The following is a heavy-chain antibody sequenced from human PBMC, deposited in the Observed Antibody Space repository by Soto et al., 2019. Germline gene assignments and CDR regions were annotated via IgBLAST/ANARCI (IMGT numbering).Heavy chain of an antibody. CDR2: IYHSGST. CDR1: GGSISSSNW. Sequence: SETLSLTCAVSGGSISSSNWWSWVRQPPGKGLEWIGEIYHSGSTNYNPSLKSRVTISVDKSKNQFSLKLSSVTAADTAVYYCARDQGYCSSTSCYGFDYWGQGTLVTVSS. CDR3: ARDQGYCSSTSCYGFDY. J-gene: IGHJ4*02. V-gene: IGHV4-4*02. D-gene: IGHD2-2*01.